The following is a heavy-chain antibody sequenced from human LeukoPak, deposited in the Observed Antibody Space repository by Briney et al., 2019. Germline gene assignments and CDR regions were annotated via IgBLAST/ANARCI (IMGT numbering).Heavy chain of an antibody. CDR2: ISAYNGNT. D-gene: IGHD3-10*01. J-gene: IGHJ4*02. Sequence: ASVKVFGKACGYTVTSKGVSRVRQAIGQGIEWMGWISAYNGNTNYAQKLQGRVTMTTDTSTSTAYMELRSLRSDDTAVYYCARDLSGRWITMVRGVISPFDYWGQGTLVTVSS. V-gene: IGHV1-18*01. CDR1: GYTVTSKG. CDR3: ARDLSGRWITMVRGVISPFDY.